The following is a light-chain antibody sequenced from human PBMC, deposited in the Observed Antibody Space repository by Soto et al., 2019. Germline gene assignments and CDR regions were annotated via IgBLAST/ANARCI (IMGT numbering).Light chain of an antibody. J-gene: IGKJ2*02. CDR1: QSVSSN. CDR2: GAS. CDR3: QQYNNWPPCT. V-gene: IGKV3-15*01. Sequence: EIVMTQSPATLSVSPGERATLACRASQSVSSNLAWYQQKPGQAPRLLIYGASTRATGIPARCSGSGSGTEFTLPISSLQSEEFAVYYCQQYNNWPPCTFGQGTKLEIK.